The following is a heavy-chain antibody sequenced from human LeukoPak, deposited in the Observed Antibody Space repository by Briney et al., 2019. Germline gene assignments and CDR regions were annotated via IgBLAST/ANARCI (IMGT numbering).Heavy chain of an antibody. D-gene: IGHD5-12*01. Sequence: GGSLRLSCAASGFTFSSYWMHWVRQAPGKGLLWVSRINTDGSSTSYADSVKGRFTISRDNAKNTLYLQMNSLRVEDTAVYYGAGGGGGGWLGLGGFEYWGQGTLVTVSS. V-gene: IGHV3-74*01. CDR3: AGGGGGGWLGLGGFEY. J-gene: IGHJ4*02. CDR2: INTDGSST. CDR1: GFTFSSYW.